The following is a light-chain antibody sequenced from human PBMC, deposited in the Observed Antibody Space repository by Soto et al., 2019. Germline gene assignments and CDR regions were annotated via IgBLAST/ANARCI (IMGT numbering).Light chain of an antibody. CDR1: QSVSSSY. Sequence: EIVLTQSPGTLSLSPGERAALSCGASQSVSSSYLAWYQQKPGQAPRLLIYGASTRATGIPARFSGSVSGTEFTLTISSLQSEDFAVYYCQQRSNWPPITFGQGTRLEIK. CDR3: QQRSNWPPIT. J-gene: IGKJ5*01. V-gene: IGKV3D-20*02. CDR2: GAS.